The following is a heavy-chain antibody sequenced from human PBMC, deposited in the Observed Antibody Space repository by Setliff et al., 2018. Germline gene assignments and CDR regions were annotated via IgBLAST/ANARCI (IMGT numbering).Heavy chain of an antibody. CDR2: FDPEDGET. V-gene: IGHV1-24*01. Sequence: ASVKVSCKVSGYTLTELSRHWVRQAPGKGLEWMGGFDPEDGETIYAQKFQGRVTMTEDTSTDTAYMELSSLRSEDTAVYYCATGPVLIEGSSWFILDYWGQGTLVTVLL. CDR3: ATGPVLIEGSSWFILDY. J-gene: IGHJ4*02. D-gene: IGHD6-13*01. CDR1: GYTLTELS.